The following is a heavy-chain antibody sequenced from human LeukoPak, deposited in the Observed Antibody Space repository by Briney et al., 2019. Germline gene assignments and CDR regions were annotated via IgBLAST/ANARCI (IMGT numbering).Heavy chain of an antibody. CDR3: TRDAPRAQGGY. Sequence: ASVKVSCRASGYTFTDYYIHWVRQAPGQGPEWMGWNDPNSGGTNYAQNFRGRVTMTWDTSISTAYMELSSLRSDDTAVYYCTRDAPRAQGGYWGRGTLVTVSS. CDR2: NDPNSGGT. CDR1: GYTFTDYY. D-gene: IGHD2-15*01. J-gene: IGHJ4*02. V-gene: IGHV1-2*02.